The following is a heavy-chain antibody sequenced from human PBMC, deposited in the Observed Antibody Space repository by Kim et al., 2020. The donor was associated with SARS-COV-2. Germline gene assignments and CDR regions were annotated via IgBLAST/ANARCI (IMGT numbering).Heavy chain of an antibody. CDR2: VAYDGSIV. V-gene: IGHV3-30-3*01. J-gene: IGHJ4*02. Sequence: GGSLRLSCAASGFTFSDYAMHWVRQAPGKGLEWVAVVAYDGSIVFYADSVKGRFTISRDNSKNTLYLQMNSLGPEDTAVYFCARVGCSGGSCYAPFDYWGQGTLVTVSS. CDR3: ARVGCSGGSCYAPFDY. CDR1: GFTFSDYA. D-gene: IGHD2-15*01.